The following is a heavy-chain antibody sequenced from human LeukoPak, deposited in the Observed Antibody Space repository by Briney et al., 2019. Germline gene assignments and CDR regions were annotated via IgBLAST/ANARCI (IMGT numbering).Heavy chain of an antibody. V-gene: IGHV1-8*03. CDR3: ARVVMGDSSGYYQSLDAFDI. D-gene: IGHD3-22*01. CDR1: GGTFSSYA. CDR2: MNPNSGNT. J-gene: IGHJ3*02. Sequence: ASVKVSCKASGGTFSSYAISWVRQATGQGLEWMGWMNPNSGNTGYAQKFQGRVTITRNTSISTAYMELSSLRSEDTAVYYCARVVMGDSSGYYQSLDAFDIWGQGTMVTVSS.